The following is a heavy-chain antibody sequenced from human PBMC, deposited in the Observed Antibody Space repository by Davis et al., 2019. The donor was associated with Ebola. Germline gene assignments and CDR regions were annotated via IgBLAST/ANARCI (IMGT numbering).Heavy chain of an antibody. J-gene: IGHJ5*02. CDR2: IIPVVDTK. Sequence: SVKVSCKTSGGTFTNYAVNWVRQAPGQGLEWMGRIIPVVDTKDYAQKFQGRVTLTADKATNTSYMELSGLRFDDTAVYYCARGKWFDPWGQGTLVSVTS. CDR3: ARGKWFDP. V-gene: IGHV1-69*04. CDR1: GGTFTNYA.